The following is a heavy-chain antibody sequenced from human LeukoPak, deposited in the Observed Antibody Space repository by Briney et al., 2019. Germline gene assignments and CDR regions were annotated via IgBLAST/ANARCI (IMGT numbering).Heavy chain of an antibody. D-gene: IGHD5-18*01. CDR2: ISGSGGST. J-gene: IGHJ4*02. V-gene: IGHV3-23*01. CDR1: GFTFSSYA. CDR3: ARSVWRSYGYGY. Sequence: GGSLRLSCAASGFTFSSYAMSWVRQAPGKGLEWVSAISGSGGSTYYADSVKGRFTISRDNAKNSLYLQMNSLRDEDTAVYYCARSVWRSYGYGYWGQGTLVTVSS.